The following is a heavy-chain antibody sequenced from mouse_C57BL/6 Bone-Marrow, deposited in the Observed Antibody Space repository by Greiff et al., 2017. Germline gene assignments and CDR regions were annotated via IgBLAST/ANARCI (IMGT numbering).Heavy chain of an antibody. D-gene: IGHD1-1*01. Sequence: EVKVVESGGGLVKPGGSLKLSCAASGFTFSDYGMHWVRQAPEKGLEWVAYISSGSSTIYYAATVKGRFTISRDNAKNTLYLQMTSLRSEDTAMYYCARNLCGSSGFAYWGQGTLVTVSA. V-gene: IGHV5-17*01. J-gene: IGHJ3*01. CDR2: ISSGSSTI. CDR1: GFTFSDYG. CDR3: ARNLCGSSGFAY.